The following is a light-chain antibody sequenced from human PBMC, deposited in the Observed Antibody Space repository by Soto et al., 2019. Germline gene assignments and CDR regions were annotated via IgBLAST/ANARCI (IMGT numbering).Light chain of an antibody. CDR2: DAS. J-gene: IGKJ5*01. V-gene: IGKV3-11*01. CDR3: QQRSNWPIT. CDR1: QSVSSY. Sequence: EIVLTQSPATLSLSTGERATLSCRTSQSVSSYFAWYQQKPGRAPRLLLYDASNRATGIPARFIGRGSGTEFTLTISSLEPEDFAVYYCQQRSNWPITFGQGTRLEIK.